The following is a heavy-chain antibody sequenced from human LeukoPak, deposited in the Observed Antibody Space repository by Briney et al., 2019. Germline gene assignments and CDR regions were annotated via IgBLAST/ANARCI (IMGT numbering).Heavy chain of an antibody. CDR3: ARARTGFDL. J-gene: IGHJ5*02. D-gene: IGHD1-1*01. CDR1: GGSISSYY. CDR2: IYYTGST. Sequence: SETLSLTCTVSGGSISSYYWSWIRQPPGKGPEWIGYIYYTGSTNYNPSLKSRVTISVDTSKNQLSLKLSSVTAADSAVYYCARARTGFDLWGQGALVTVSS. V-gene: IGHV4-59*13.